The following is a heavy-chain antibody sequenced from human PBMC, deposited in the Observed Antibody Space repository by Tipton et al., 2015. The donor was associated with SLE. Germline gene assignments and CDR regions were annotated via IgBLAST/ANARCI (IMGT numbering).Heavy chain of an antibody. D-gene: IGHD3-22*01. CDR3: ARGVAYYYDFGALDI. V-gene: IGHV4-38-2*01. CDR1: GYSISSGHY. CDR2: ISHSGNT. J-gene: IGHJ3*02. Sequence: LRLSCAVSGYSISSGHYWGWIRQPPGKGLEWIGSISHSGNTYYNPSLKSRVSMSIGTSKNQLSLELSSVTAADTAVYYCARGVAYYYDFGALDIWGQGTMVTVSS.